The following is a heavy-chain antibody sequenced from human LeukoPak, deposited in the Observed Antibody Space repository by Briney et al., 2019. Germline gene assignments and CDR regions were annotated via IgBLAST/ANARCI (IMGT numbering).Heavy chain of an antibody. CDR2: ISWNSGSI. V-gene: IGHV3-9*03. CDR3: AKDRPGDYSNYRSYFDY. D-gene: IGHD4-11*01. Sequence: QPGRSLRLSCAASGFTFDDYAMHWVRQAPGKGLEWVSGISWNSGSIGYADSVKGRFTISRDNAKNSLYLQMNSLRAEDMALYYCAKDRPGDYSNYRSYFDYWGQGTLVTVSS. CDR1: GFTFDDYA. J-gene: IGHJ4*02.